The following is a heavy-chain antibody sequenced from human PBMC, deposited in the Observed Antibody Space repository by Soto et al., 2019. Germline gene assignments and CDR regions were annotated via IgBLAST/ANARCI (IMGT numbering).Heavy chain of an antibody. J-gene: IGHJ5*02. V-gene: IGHV1-69*13. CDR1: GGTFSSYA. CDR2: IIPIFGTA. D-gene: IGHD3-22*01. CDR3: AGVARAPKSGYKNNWFDP. Sequence: SVKVSCKASGGTFSSYAISWVRQAPGQGLEWMGGIIPIFGTANYAQKFQGRVTITADESTSTAYMELSSLRSEDTAVYYCAGVARAPKSGYKNNWFDPWGQGTLVTVSS.